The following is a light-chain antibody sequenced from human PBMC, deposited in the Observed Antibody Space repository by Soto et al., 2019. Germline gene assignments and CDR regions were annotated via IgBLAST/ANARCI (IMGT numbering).Light chain of an antibody. Sequence: DIVLTQSPATLSLSPGDRATLSCTASQSVNSYLAWYQQKPGQAPRLLIYDASNKATGIPARFSGSGSGTEFRLTIRRLEPEDFAVYYCQHRGNWPLTFGGGTKVEIK. CDR1: QSVNSY. CDR2: DAS. J-gene: IGKJ4*01. CDR3: QHRGNWPLT. V-gene: IGKV3-11*01.